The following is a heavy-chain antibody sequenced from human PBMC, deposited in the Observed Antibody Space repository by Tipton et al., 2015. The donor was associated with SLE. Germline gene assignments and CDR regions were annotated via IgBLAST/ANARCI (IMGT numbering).Heavy chain of an antibody. J-gene: IGHJ3*02. D-gene: IGHD3-10*01. CDR1: GFTFGSHG. V-gene: IGHV3-33*01. Sequence: SLRLSCAASGFTFGSHGMHWVRQAPGKGLEWVAVVWYDGTDKYYAESVKGRFTISRDNSKNTVYLQMNSLRAEDTAVYYCARDGYYGSGSYDAFDIWGQGTMVTVSS. CDR2: VWYDGTDK. CDR3: ARDGYYGSGSYDAFDI.